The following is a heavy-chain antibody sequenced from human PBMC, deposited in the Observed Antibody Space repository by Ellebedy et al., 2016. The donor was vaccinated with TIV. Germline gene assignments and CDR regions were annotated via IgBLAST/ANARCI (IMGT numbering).Heavy chain of an antibody. V-gene: IGHV2-5*01. CDR2: IYSNGDK. D-gene: IGHD6-13*01. Sequence: SGPTLVKPTQTLTLTCTFSGFSLNTSTVGVGWIRQPPGKALEWLAVIYSNGDKRYSPSLKTRLTITKDTSKNQLVLTMANMDPVDTATYYCAHRRRGVAVSGANTWFDPWGLGTLVTVSS. CDR3: AHRRRGVAVSGANTWFDP. CDR1: GFSLNTSTVG. J-gene: IGHJ5*02.